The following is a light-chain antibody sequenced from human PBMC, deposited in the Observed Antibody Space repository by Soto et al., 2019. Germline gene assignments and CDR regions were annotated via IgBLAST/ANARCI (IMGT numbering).Light chain of an antibody. CDR2: GAS. V-gene: IGKV3-15*01. CDR3: QQYNNWPRT. J-gene: IGKJ2*01. CDR1: QSVGSN. Sequence: EIVMTQSPATLSVSLGERATLSCRASQSVGSNLAWYQQKPCQAPRLLIYGASSRATGIPARFGGSGSGTEFTLTISSLQSEDFAVYSCQQYNNWPRTFGQGTKLEIK.